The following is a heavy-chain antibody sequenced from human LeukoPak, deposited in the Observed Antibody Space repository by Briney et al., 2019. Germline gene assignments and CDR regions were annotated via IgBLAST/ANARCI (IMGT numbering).Heavy chain of an antibody. Sequence: ASVKVSCKASGYTFTSYGISGVRQAPRQGGEWMGWISAYNGNTNYAQKLEGRVNMTTDTSTSTAYMALRSLRSDDTAVYYCARLSDSSGWGYFDYWGQGTLVTVSS. J-gene: IGHJ4*02. CDR1: GYTFTSYG. D-gene: IGHD6-19*01. V-gene: IGHV1-18*04. CDR2: ISAYNGNT. CDR3: ARLSDSSGWGYFDY.